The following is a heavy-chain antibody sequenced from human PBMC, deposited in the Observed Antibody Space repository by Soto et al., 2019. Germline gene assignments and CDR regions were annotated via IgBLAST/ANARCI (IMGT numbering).Heavy chain of an antibody. Sequence: SETLSLTCTVSGGSISSSSYYWGWIRQPPGKGLEWIGSIYYSGSTYYNPSLKSRVTISVDTSKNQFSLKLSSVTAADTAVYYCARHAVVPAAMGYYYGMDVWGQGTTVTVSS. D-gene: IGHD2-2*01. CDR2: IYYSGST. J-gene: IGHJ6*02. V-gene: IGHV4-39*01. CDR1: GGSISSSSYY. CDR3: ARHAVVPAAMGYYYGMDV.